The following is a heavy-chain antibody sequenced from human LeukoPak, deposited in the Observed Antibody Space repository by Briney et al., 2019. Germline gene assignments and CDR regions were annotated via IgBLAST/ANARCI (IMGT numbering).Heavy chain of an antibody. J-gene: IGHJ6*03. CDR2: IYYSGST. D-gene: IGHD5-24*01. Sequence: NPSETLSLTCTVSGGSISSYYWSWIRQPPGKGLEWIGYIYYSGSTNYNPSLKSRVTISVDTSKNQFSLKLSSVTAADTAVYDCAITRDGLRDYYYYMDVWGKGTTVTVSS. V-gene: IGHV4-59*08. CDR1: GGSISSYY. CDR3: AITRDGLRDYYYYMDV.